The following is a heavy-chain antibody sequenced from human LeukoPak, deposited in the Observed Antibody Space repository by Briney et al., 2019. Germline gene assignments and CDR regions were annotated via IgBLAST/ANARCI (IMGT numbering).Heavy chain of an antibody. Sequence: GGSLRLSCVASGFPFSSYWMTWVRQAPGKGLEWVANIKQDGSKKSYVDSAKGRFTISRDNAKNSLYLQMNSLRAEDTAIYYCTRVGYIDEGIDYWGQGTLVTVSS. D-gene: IGHD5-24*01. CDR1: GFPFSSYW. CDR3: TRVGYIDEGIDY. J-gene: IGHJ4*02. V-gene: IGHV3-7*04. CDR2: IKQDGSKK.